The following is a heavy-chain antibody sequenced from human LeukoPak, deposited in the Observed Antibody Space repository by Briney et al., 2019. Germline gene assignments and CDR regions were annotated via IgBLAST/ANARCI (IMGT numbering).Heavy chain of an antibody. Sequence: SVKASCKTSGGTFSSSAISWVRQAPGQGLEWMGGIIPLFGKANYAQKFRGRVTITADESTSTVYMGMSSLTSDDTAVYYCARGGGGYNWNDVPDFWGQGTLVTVSS. J-gene: IGHJ4*02. CDR3: ARGGGGYNWNDVPDF. CDR1: GGTFSSSA. CDR2: IIPLFGKA. V-gene: IGHV1-69*01. D-gene: IGHD1-1*01.